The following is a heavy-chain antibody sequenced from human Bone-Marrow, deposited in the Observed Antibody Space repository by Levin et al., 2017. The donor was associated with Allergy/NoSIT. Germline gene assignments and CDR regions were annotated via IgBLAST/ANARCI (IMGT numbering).Heavy chain of an antibody. D-gene: IGHD2-21*02. V-gene: IGHV4-30-2*06. CDR1: GDSMSSADYS. CDR2: IQHDERT. Sequence: SETLSLTCAVSGDSMSSADYSWSWIRQSPEKGLEWIGYIQHDERTYYNPSLKSRVTISLDRSKNQFSLRLSSVSDADTAVYYCARGDPVFDFWGQGTLVTVSS. J-gene: IGHJ4*02. CDR3: ARGDPVFDF.